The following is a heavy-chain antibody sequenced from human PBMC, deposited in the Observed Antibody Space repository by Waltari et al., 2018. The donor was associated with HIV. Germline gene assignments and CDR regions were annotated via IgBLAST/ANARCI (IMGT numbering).Heavy chain of an antibody. Sequence: VQLVASGVGVVRPGGSLRLSCAASGFTFTNYGMSWLCHVPGKGLEWVSGSNWRGENSRDGDSLEGRVPVSRDNAKDSLFFRMNSRRVEETAFYYCAGIRKKVGEHRPTGWFDAWGQGIEVIVS. CDR1: GFTFTNYG. J-gene: IGHJ5*02. V-gene: IGHV3-20*04. CDR3: AGIRKKVGEHRPTGWFDA. CDR2: SNWRGENS. D-gene: IGHD3-10*01.